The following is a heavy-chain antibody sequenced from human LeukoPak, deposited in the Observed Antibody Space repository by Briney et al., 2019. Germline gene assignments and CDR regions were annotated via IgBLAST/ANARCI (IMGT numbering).Heavy chain of an antibody. CDR1: DYSISSGYY. CDR3: ARERYYDILTGYYNGYYYGMDV. V-gene: IGHV4-38-2*02. J-gene: IGHJ6*02. D-gene: IGHD3-9*01. CDR2: IYYSGST. Sequence: SETPSLTCTVSDYSISSGYYWGWIRQPPGKGLEWIGYIYYSGSTYYNPSLKSRVTISVDTSKNQFSLKLSSVTAADTAVYYCARERYYDILTGYYNGYYYGMDVWGQGTTVTVSS.